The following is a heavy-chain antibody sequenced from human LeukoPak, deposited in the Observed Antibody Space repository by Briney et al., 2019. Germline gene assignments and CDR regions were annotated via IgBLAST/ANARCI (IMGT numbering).Heavy chain of an antibody. CDR3: ATSETSEATFGGA. J-gene: IGHJ5*02. D-gene: IGHD3-16*01. CDR1: GSTFSNYW. CDR2: INQDGSEK. Sequence: GGSLRLSCAASGSTFSNYWMDWVRQAPGKGLEWVANINQDGSEKYYVDSVKGRFTVSRDNAKNSLFLQMNNLRAEDTAVYYCATSETSEATFGGAWGQGTLVTVSS. V-gene: IGHV3-7*01.